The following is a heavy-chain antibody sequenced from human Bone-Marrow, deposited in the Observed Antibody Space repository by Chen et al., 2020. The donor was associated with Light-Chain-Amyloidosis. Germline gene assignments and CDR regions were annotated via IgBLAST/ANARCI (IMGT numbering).Heavy chain of an antibody. D-gene: IGHD3-9*01. V-gene: IGHV3-23*04. CDR3: AKDISYDDILPGYPADAFDI. CDR1: GFAFSSYA. CDR2: ISGSGGSR. Sequence: EVQLVESGGGLLQRGGSLRLSCAASGFAFSSYAMSWVRQAPGKGLECVSTISGSGGSRYYGHSVKGRLTISRDNSKTALFLQMNSLRAEDTAVYYCAKDISYDDILPGYPADAFDIWGQGTMVTVSS. J-gene: IGHJ3*02.